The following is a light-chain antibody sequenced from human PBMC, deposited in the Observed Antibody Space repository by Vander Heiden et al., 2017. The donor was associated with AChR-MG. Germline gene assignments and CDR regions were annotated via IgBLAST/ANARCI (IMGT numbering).Light chain of an antibody. CDR3: QQYQSYPYT. J-gene: IGKJ2*01. V-gene: IGKV1-5*03. CDR1: QTISNS. Sequence: DIQMTQSPSTLSASVRDRVTITCRPSQTISNSLAWYQQKPGKAPKLLIYKASSVESGVPSRFTGSGSGTEFTLSISSLQPDDFATYYCQQYQSYPYTFGQGTRLEI. CDR2: KAS.